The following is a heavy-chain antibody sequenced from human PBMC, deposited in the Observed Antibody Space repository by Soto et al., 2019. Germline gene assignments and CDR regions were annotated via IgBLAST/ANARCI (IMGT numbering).Heavy chain of an antibody. CDR2: ISSSSSTI. J-gene: IGHJ1*01. CDR3: ARAAGCSSGNCYFFFQH. D-gene: IGHD2-15*01. CDR1: GFTFSTYN. V-gene: IGHV3-48*01. Sequence: PGGSLRLSCAASGFTFSTYNMNWVRQAPGKGLEWVSYISSSSSTIYYVDSVKGRFTISRDNAKNSLYLQMNSLRAEDTAVYYCARAAGCSSGNCYFFFQHWGQGTLVTVSS.